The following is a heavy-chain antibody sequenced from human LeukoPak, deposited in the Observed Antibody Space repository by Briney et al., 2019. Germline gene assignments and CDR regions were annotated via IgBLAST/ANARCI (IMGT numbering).Heavy chain of an antibody. CDR1: GYSISSGYY. J-gene: IGHJ3*02. Sequence: PSETLSLTCTVSGYSISSGYYWGWIRQPPGKGLEWIGSIYHSGSTYYNPSLKSRVTISVDTSKNQFSLKLSSVTAADTAVYYCARVGVVPAATVAFDTWGQGTMVTVSS. CDR3: ARVGVVPAATVAFDT. CDR2: IYHSGST. V-gene: IGHV4-38-2*02. D-gene: IGHD2-2*01.